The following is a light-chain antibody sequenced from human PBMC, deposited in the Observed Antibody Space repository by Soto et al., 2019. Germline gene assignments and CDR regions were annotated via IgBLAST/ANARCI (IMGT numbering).Light chain of an antibody. Sequence: ESMLTQSPATLSLSPGERATLSCRASQSVRSYSAWYQQKPGQAPRLLIYDASNRAPGIPARFSGSGSGTDFTLTISSLEPDDFAVYYCQQRSSWPRITFGQGTRLDIK. CDR2: DAS. J-gene: IGKJ5*01. V-gene: IGKV3-11*01. CDR3: QQRSSWPRIT. CDR1: QSVRSY.